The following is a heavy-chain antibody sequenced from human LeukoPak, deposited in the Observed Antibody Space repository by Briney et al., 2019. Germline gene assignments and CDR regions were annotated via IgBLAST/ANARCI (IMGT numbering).Heavy chain of an antibody. J-gene: IGHJ4*02. D-gene: IGHD3-10*01. CDR2: IPYDGSNK. V-gene: IGHV3-30*04. CDR1: GFIFSNYA. CDR3: ARDFGSGSYYVFFDY. Sequence: GGSLRLSCAASGFIFSNYALHWVRQTPGKGLERVAVIPYDGSNKYYADSVKGRFTISRDNSKNTLSLQMNSLRADDTAVYYCARDFGSGSYYVFFDYWGQGTLVTVSS.